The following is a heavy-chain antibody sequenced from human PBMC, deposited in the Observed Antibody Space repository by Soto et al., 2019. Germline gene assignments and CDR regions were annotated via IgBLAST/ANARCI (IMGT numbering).Heavy chain of an antibody. V-gene: IGHV1-3*04. CDR3: ARDGCSSTSCYEADYYYGMDV. J-gene: IGHJ6*02. Sequence: QVQLVQSGAEVKKPGASVKVSCKASGYTFSAYAMHWVRQAPGQSLEWMGWINSGNGDIKYSQNFQGRVTITRDTFASTAYMELSSLRSEDTAVYYCARDGCSSTSCYEADYYYGMDVWGQGTTVTVSS. D-gene: IGHD2-2*01. CDR2: INSGNGDI. CDR1: GYTFSAYA.